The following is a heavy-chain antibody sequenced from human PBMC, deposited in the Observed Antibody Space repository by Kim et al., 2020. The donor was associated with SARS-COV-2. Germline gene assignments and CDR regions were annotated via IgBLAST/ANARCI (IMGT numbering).Heavy chain of an antibody. D-gene: IGHD3-9*01. CDR3: AKGPGYYDILTGPYYFDY. CDR2: ISGSGGST. J-gene: IGHJ4*02. V-gene: IGHV3-23*01. CDR1: GFTFSSYA. Sequence: GGSLRLSCAASGFTFSSYAMSWVRQAPGKGLEWVSAISGSGGSTYYADSVKGRFTISRDNSKNTLYLQMNSLRAEDTAVYYCAKGPGYYDILTGPYYFDYWGQGTLVTVSS.